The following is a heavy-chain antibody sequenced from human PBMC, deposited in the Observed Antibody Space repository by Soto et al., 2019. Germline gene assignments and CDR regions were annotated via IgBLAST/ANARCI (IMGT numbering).Heavy chain of an antibody. Sequence: ASVKVSCKASGGTFSSYAISWVLQAPGQGLGWMGWIIPIFGTANYAQKFQGRVTMTRDTSISTAYMELSRLRSDDTAVYYCARELRSSQKIQHWGQGTLVTVS. CDR2: IIPIFGTA. J-gene: IGHJ1*01. V-gene: IGHV1-69*05. D-gene: IGHD6-13*01. CDR1: GGTFSSYA. CDR3: ARELRSSQKIQH.